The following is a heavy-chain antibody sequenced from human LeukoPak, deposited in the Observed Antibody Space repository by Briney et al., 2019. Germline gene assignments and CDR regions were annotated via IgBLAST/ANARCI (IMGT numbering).Heavy chain of an antibody. V-gene: IGHV4-34*01. D-gene: IGHD2-2*02. CDR3: ARASSTSCYRGYCYYYYYMDV. CDR1: GGSFGGFY. Sequence: SETLSLTCAAYGGSFGGFYWTWIRQSPDKGLEWIGEINHSGGINYNPSLKSRATISLDTSKNQFSLKLSSVTATDTAVYYCARASSTSCYRGYCYYYYYMDVWGKGTTVTVS. J-gene: IGHJ6*03. CDR2: INHSGGI.